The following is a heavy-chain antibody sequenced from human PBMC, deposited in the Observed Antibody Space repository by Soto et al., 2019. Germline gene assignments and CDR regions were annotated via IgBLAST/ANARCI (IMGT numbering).Heavy chain of an antibody. CDR1: GFTFSSYA. D-gene: IGHD3-10*01. J-gene: IGHJ6*02. V-gene: IGHV3-23*01. CDR2: ISGSGGST. CDR3: AKDMVRGVILSIANGMDV. Sequence: GGSLRLSCAASGFTFSSYAMSWVRQAPGKGLEWVSAISGSGGSTYYADSVKGRFTISRDNSKNTLYLQMNSLRAEDTAVYYCAKDMVRGVILSIANGMDVWGQGTTVTVSS.